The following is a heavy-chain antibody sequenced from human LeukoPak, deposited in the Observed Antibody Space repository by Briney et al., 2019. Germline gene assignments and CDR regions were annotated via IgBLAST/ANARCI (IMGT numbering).Heavy chain of an antibody. D-gene: IGHD3-10*01. CDR1: GFIFDDYG. J-gene: IGHJ4*02. Sequence: PGGSLRLSCAASGFIFDDYGMSWVRQVPGKGLEWVSAISGSGGSTYYADSVKGRFTISRDNSKNTLYLQMNSLRAEDTAVYYCAKDHHQTDYYGSGSYASFDYWGQETLVTVSS. CDR2: ISGSGGST. CDR3: AKDHHQTDYYGSGSYASFDY. V-gene: IGHV3-23*01.